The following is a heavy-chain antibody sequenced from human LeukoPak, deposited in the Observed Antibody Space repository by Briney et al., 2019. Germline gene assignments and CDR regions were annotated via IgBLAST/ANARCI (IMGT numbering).Heavy chain of an antibody. CDR3: ARVGRTSIGFDY. CDR2: ISSSGNYA. J-gene: IGHJ4*02. Sequence: GGSLRLSCAASGFTFSDYYMSWIRQAPGKGLEWVSYISSSGNYANYADSVKGRFTISRDNGKKSLNLQMESLRAEDMAVYYCARVGRTSIGFDYWGQGIVVTVSS. CDR1: GFTFSDYY. D-gene: IGHD1-7*01. V-gene: IGHV3-11*05.